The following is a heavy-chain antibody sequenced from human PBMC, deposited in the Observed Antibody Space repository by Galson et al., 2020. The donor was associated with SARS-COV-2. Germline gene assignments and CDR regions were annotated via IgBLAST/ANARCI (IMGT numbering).Heavy chain of an antibody. V-gene: IGHV4-59*01. CDR1: GGSIISYY. D-gene: IGHD1-26*01. CDR2: IYYSGST. Sequence: SETLSLTCTVSGGSIISYYCSWIRQPPGKGLEWIGYIYYSGSTNYNPTLKSRVTISVDTSKNQFSLKLSSVTAADTAVYYCARGGIVGATSNWFDPWGQGTLVTVSS. J-gene: IGHJ5*02. CDR3: ARGGIVGATSNWFDP.